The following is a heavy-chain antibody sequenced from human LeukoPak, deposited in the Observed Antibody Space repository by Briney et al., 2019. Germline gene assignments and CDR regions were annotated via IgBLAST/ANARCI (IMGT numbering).Heavy chain of an antibody. V-gene: IGHV3-23*01. Sequence: GGSLRLSCAASGFTFSNAWMSWVRQAPGKGQEWVSAISGSGGSTYYADSVKGRFTISRDNSKNTLYLQMNSLRAEDTAVYYCAKDQSQWLVRGGFDYWGQGTLVTVSS. J-gene: IGHJ4*02. CDR3: AKDQSQWLVRGGFDY. CDR1: GFTFSNAW. CDR2: ISGSGGST. D-gene: IGHD6-19*01.